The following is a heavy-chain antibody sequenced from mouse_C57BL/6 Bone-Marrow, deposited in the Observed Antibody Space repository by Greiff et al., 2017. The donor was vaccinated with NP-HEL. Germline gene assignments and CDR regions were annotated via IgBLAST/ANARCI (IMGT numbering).Heavy chain of an antibody. CDR3: ARSGLWGTTVVEPYWYFDV. D-gene: IGHD1-1*01. CDR1: GYTFTSYW. J-gene: IGHJ1*03. V-gene: IGHV1-64*01. CDR2: IHPNSGST. Sequence: QVQLKQPGAELVKPGASVKLSCKASGYTFTSYWMHWVKQRPGRGLEWIGMIHPNSGSTNYNEKFKSKATLTVDKSSSTAYMQLSSLTSEDSAVYYCARSGLWGTTVVEPYWYFDVWGTGTTVTVSS.